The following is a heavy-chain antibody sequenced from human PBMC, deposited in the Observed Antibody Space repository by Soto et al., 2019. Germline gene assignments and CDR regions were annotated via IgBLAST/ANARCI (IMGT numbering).Heavy chain of an antibody. Sequence: AGGSLRLSCAASGFTFSSYGMHWVRQAPGKGLEWVAVISYDGSNKYYADSVKGRFTISRDNSKNTLYLQMNSLRAEDTAVYYCARSGSYSSAFDIWGQGTMVTVSS. CDR2: ISYDGSNK. D-gene: IGHD3-10*01. CDR3: ARSGSYSSAFDI. V-gene: IGHV3-30*03. J-gene: IGHJ3*02. CDR1: GFTFSSYG.